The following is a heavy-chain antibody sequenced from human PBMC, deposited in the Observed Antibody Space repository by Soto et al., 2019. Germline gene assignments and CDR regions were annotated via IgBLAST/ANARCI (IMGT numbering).Heavy chain of an antibody. V-gene: IGHV4-30-2*01. CDR1: GGSISSGGYS. CDR2: IYHSGST. D-gene: IGHD6-13*01. J-gene: IGHJ4*02. Sequence: NPSETLSLTCAVSGGSISSGGYSGSWIRQPPGKGLEWIGYIYHSGSTYYNPSLKSRVTISVDRSKNQFSLKLSSVTAADTAVYYCARVGDHSSSWFFDYWGQGTLVTVSS. CDR3: ARVGDHSSSWFFDY.